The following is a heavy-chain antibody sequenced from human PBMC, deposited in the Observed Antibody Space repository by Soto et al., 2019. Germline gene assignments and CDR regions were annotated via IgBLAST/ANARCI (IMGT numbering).Heavy chain of an antibody. J-gene: IGHJ6*03. Sequence: SGTLFLTCTVSGGSISSSSYYWGWIPQPPGMGLECIGSIYYSGSTYYNPSLKSRVTISVDTSKNQFSLKLSSVTAADTAVYYCARQSPEEWLLSLYYMDVWGKGTTVTVSS. CDR3: ARQSPEEWLLSLYYMDV. CDR1: GGSISSSSYY. D-gene: IGHD3-3*01. CDR2: IYYSGST. V-gene: IGHV4-39*01.